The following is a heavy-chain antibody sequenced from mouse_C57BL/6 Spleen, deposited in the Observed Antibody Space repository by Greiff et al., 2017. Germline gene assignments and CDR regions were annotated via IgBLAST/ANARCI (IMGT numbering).Heavy chain of an antibody. V-gene: IGHV1-82*01. Sequence: VQLQQSGPELVKPGASVKISCKASGYAFSSSWMNWVKQRPGKGLEWIGRIYPGDGDTNYNGKFKGKATLTADKSSSTAYMQLSSLTSEDSAVYFCARSGYYGYDGGYFDVWGTGTTVTVSS. J-gene: IGHJ1*03. CDR3: ARSGYYGYDGGYFDV. D-gene: IGHD2-2*01. CDR1: GYAFSSSW. CDR2: IYPGDGDT.